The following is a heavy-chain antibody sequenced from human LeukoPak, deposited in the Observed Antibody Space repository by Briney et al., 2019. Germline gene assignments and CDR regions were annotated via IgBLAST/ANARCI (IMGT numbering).Heavy chain of an antibody. Sequence: ASVKVSCKASGYTFTGYYMHWVRQAPGQGLEWMGWINPNSGGTNYAQKFQGRVTMTRDTSISTAYVELSRLRSDDTAVYYCAKNKQWLGGPLDYWGQGTLVIVSS. CDR3: AKNKQWLGGPLDY. CDR2: INPNSGGT. D-gene: IGHD2-8*01. CDR1: GYTFTGYY. V-gene: IGHV1-2*02. J-gene: IGHJ4*02.